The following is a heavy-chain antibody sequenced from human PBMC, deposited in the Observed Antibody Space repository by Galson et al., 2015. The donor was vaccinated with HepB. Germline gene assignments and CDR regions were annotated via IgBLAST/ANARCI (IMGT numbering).Heavy chain of an antibody. J-gene: IGHJ4*02. CDR3: ARSPRGSGGYRYHFDY. Sequence: QSGAEVKKPGESLKISCKGSGYSFTSYWIGWVRQMPGKGLEWMGIIYPGDSDTRYSPSFQGQVTISVDKSISTAYLQWSSLKASDTAMYYCARSPRGSGGYRYHFDYWGQGTLVTVSS. D-gene: IGHD5-12*01. CDR1: GYSFTSYW. CDR2: IYPGDSDT. V-gene: IGHV5-51*01.